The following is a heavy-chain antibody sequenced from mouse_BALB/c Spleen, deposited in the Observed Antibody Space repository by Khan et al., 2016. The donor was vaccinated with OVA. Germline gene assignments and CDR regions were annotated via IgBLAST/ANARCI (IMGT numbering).Heavy chain of an antibody. D-gene: IGHD1-2*01. CDR2: FNPNNGGT. CDR3: TRRDYYAYYWFFDV. Sequence: VRLQQSGPELVKPGASVRISCKTSGYTFTEYTMHWVKQSHGKSLEWLGGFNPNNGGTSYNQKFKGKATLTVDKSSSTAYMELRSLTSEDSAVXYCTRRDYYAYYWFFDVWGAGTTVTVAS. J-gene: IGHJ1*01. CDR1: GYTFTEYT. V-gene: IGHV1-18*01.